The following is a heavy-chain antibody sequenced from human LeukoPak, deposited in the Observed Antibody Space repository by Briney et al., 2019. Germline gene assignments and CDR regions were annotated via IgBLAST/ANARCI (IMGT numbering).Heavy chain of an antibody. Sequence: GRSLRLSCAASEFTFSSSGMHWVRQAPGKGLEWVALIWYDGSNKYYADSVKGRFTISRDNSKNTLYLQMNSLRAEDTAVYYCARAAGDTLFDYWGQGTLVTVSS. CDR3: ARAAGDTLFDY. J-gene: IGHJ4*02. D-gene: IGHD3-16*01. CDR1: EFTFSSSG. V-gene: IGHV3-33*01. CDR2: IWYDGSNK.